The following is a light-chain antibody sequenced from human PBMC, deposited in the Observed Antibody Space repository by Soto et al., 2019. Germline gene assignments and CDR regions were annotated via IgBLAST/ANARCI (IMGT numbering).Light chain of an antibody. J-gene: IGLJ1*01. CDR2: SDN. CDR3: AAWDDSLSGYV. CDR1: NSNIGRNS. Sequence: QSVLTQPPSASATPGQRVTISCSGGNSNIGRNSVNWYQQLPGTAPKLLMYSDNQRPSGVPDRFSGSKSDTSASLAISGLQSEDEADYYCAAWDDSLSGYVFGTVTKLTVL. V-gene: IGLV1-44*01.